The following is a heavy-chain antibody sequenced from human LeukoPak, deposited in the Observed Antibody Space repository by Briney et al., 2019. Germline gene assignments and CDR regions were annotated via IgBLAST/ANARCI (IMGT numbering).Heavy chain of an antibody. V-gene: IGHV4-59*01. CDR2: IYYSGST. Sequence: SETLSLTCAVYGGSFSGYYWSWIRQPPGKGLEWIGYIYYSGSTNYNPSLKSRVTISVDTSKNQFSLKLSSVTAADTAVYYCARATGSSSWYPRWFDPWGQGTLVTVSS. CDR1: GGSFSGYY. D-gene: IGHD6-13*01. CDR3: ARATGSSSWYPRWFDP. J-gene: IGHJ5*02.